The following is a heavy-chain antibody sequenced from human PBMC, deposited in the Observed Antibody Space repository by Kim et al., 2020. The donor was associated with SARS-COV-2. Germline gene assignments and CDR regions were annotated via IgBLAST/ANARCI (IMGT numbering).Heavy chain of an antibody. D-gene: IGHD6-19*01. CDR3: TSQSSGWYVPVDDEMFDY. J-gene: IGHJ4*02. CDR2: IRSKAYGGTT. V-gene: IGHV3-49*04. CDR1: GFTFGDYA. Sequence: GGSLRLSCTASGFTFGDYAMSWVRQAPGKGLEWVGFIRSKAYGGTTEYAASVKGRFTISRDDSKSIAYLQMNSLKTEDTAVYYCTSQSSGWYVPVDDEMFDYWGQGTLVTVSS.